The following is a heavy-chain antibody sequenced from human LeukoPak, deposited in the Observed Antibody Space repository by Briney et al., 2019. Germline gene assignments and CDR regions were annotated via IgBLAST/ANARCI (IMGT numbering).Heavy chain of an antibody. J-gene: IGHJ4*02. Sequence: GGSLRLSCAASGFTFSSYAMSWVRQAPGKGLDWVSVISGSGGTTSYAESVKGRFTISRDNSKNTLYLQMNSQRAEDTAVYYCSYDTTGPEDYWGQGTLVTVSS. CDR1: GFTFSSYA. CDR2: ISGSGGTT. CDR3: SYDTTGPEDY. V-gene: IGHV3-23*01. D-gene: IGHD2-8*01.